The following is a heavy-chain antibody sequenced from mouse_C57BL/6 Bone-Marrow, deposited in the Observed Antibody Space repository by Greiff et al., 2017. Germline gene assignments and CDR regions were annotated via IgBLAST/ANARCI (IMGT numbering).Heavy chain of an antibody. V-gene: IGHV1-22*01. CDR1: GYTFTDYN. J-gene: IGHJ1*03. CDR3: ATMYYGITGYFDV. Sequence: VQLQQSGPELVKPGASVKMSCKASGYTFTDYNMHWVKQSHGKSLEWIGYINPNNGGTSYNQKFKGKATLTVNKSSSTAYMELRSLTSEDSAVYYCATMYYGITGYFDVWGTGTTVTVSS. CDR2: INPNNGGT. D-gene: IGHD2-1*01.